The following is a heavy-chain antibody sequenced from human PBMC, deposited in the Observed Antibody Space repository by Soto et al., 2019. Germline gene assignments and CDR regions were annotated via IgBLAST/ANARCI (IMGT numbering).Heavy chain of an antibody. CDR1: GGSFSDYY. CDR2: VNHSGST. Sequence: QVQLQQWGAGLLKPSETLSLTCAVYGGSFSDYYWNWIRQPPGKGLEWIGEVNHSGSTNYNPSLKSXXTXSXXPSKNQFSLRLSSLTAADSAVYYCARVGTPRPFDYWGQGTLVTVSS. CDR3: ARVGTPRPFDY. D-gene: IGHD6-25*01. J-gene: IGHJ4*02. V-gene: IGHV4-34*01.